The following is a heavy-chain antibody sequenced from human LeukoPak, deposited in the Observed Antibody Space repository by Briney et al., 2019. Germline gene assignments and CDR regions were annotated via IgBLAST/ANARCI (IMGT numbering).Heavy chain of an antibody. CDR1: GYSISSSNW. CDR3: ARSRVTTGTTFDL. V-gene: IGHV4-28*01. D-gene: IGHD1-1*01. CDR2: IYYSEST. J-gene: IGHJ2*01. Sequence: SDTLSLTCAISGYSISSSNWWGWIWQPPGKGLEWIGYIYYSESTYYNPSLKSRVSMSVDRSKNQFSLKLSSVTAVDTAVYYCARSRVTTGTTFDLWGRGTLVTVPS.